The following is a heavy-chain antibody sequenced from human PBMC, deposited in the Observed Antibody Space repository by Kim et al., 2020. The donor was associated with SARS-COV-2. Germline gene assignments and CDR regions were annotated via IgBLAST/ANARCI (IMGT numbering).Heavy chain of an antibody. J-gene: IGHJ4*02. CDR2: IIPILGIA. V-gene: IGHV1-69*04. D-gene: IGHD3-10*01. Sequence: SVKVSCKASGGTFSSYAISWVRQAPGQGLEWMGRIIPILGIANYAQKFQGRVTITADKSTSTAYMELSSLRSEDTAVYYCARALYYYGSGSYYTFDYWGQGTLVTVSS. CDR3: ARALYYYGSGSYYTFDY. CDR1: GGTFSSYA.